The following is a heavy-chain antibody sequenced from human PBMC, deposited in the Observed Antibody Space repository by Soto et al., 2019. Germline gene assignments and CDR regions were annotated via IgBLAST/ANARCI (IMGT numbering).Heavy chain of an antibody. CDR2: IYHSGST. V-gene: IGHV4-4*02. Sequence: PSETLSLTCAVSSGSISSSNWWSWVRQPPGKGLEWIGEIYHSGSTNYNPSLKSRVTISVDKSKNQFSLKLSSVTAADTAVYYCGREAIGFCSGGSCQYYYYMDAWRKGTTVTV. CDR3: GREAIGFCSGGSCQYYYYMDA. J-gene: IGHJ6*03. D-gene: IGHD2-15*01. CDR1: SGSISSSNW.